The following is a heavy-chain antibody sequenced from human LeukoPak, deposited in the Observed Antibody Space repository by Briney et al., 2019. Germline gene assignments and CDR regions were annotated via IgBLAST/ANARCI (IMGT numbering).Heavy chain of an antibody. D-gene: IGHD4-17*01. CDR2: IWYDGSNK. CDR3: ARDSRGSDYGDYFDY. J-gene: IGHJ4*02. V-gene: IGHV3-33*01. CDR1: GFTFSSYG. Sequence: GGSLRLSCAASGFTFSSYGMHWVRQAPGKGLEWVAVIWYDGSNKYYADSVKGRFTISRDNSKNTLYPQMNSLRAEDTAVYYCARDSRGSDYGDYFDYWGQGTLVTVSS.